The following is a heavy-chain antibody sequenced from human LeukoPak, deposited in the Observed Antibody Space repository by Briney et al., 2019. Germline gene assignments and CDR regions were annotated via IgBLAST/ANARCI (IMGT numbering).Heavy chain of an antibody. D-gene: IGHD5-18*01. J-gene: IGHJ4*02. CDR2: IKQEGSEK. V-gene: IGHV3-7*03. CDR1: GFTFSSYW. Sequence: GSLRLSRAASGFTFSSYWMSWVRQAPGKGLEWVANIKQEGSEKYYVDSVKGRFTISRDNAKNSLYLQMNSLRAEDTAVYYCASPRYSYGYDVAGDWGQGTLVTVSS. CDR3: ASPRYSYGYDVAGD.